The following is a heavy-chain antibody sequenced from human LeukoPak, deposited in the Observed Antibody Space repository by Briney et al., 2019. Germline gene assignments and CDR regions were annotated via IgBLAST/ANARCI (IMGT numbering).Heavy chain of an antibody. J-gene: IGHJ5*02. D-gene: IGHD3-10*01. CDR3: AIFGELFESNWFDP. Sequence: SETLSLTCTVSGGSVSSNTYYWGWIRQPPGKGLEWIGTIYYSVNTYYNPSLKSRVTISVDTSKNQFSLKLSSVTAADTAVYYCAIFGELFESNWFDPWGQGTLVTVSS. CDR2: IYYSVNT. CDR1: GGSVSSNTYY. V-gene: IGHV4-39*07.